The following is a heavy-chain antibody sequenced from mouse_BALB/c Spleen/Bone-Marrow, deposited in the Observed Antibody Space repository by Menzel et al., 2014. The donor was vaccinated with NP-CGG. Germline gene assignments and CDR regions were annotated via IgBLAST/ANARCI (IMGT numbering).Heavy chain of an antibody. J-gene: IGHJ3*01. CDR2: INPDSNTI. D-gene: IGHD1-2*01. CDR1: GFDFSGFW. CDR3: ARLGYYGSFAY. Sequence: EVKVVESGGGLVQPGGSLKLSCAASGFDFSGFWMSWVRQAPGRGLEWIGEINPDSNTINYSPSLKDKFIISRDNAKNTLYPQMSKVRSEDTALYYCARLGYYGSFAYWGQGTLVTVSA. V-gene: IGHV4-1*02.